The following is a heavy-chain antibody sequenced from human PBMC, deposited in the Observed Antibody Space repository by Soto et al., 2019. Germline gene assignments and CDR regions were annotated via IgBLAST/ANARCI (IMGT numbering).Heavy chain of an antibody. CDR3: ASLYDDTSGNFDY. D-gene: IGHD3-22*01. V-gene: IGHV4-30-4*01. Sequence: SETLSLTCTVSGDSIINGEYYWTWIRQSPGKGLEWIGYIYYSGSTNYNPSLKSRVTISVDTSKNQFSLKLSSVTAADTAVYYCASLYDDTSGNFDYWGQGTLVTVSS. J-gene: IGHJ4*02. CDR1: GDSIINGEYY. CDR2: IYYSGST.